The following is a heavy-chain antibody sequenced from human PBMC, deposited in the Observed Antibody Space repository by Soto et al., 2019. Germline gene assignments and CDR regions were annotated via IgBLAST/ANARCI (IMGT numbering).Heavy chain of an antibody. CDR1: GGSISSSSYY. V-gene: IGHV4-39*01. J-gene: IGHJ4*02. CDR2: IYYSVST. CDR3: ATTTVTKRGLYSEY. D-gene: IGHD4-17*01. Sequence: AETLSLTCTVSGGSISSSSYYWGWILHPPGKGLEWIGSIYYSVSTYYNPSLKSRVTISVDTSKNQFSLKLSSVTAADTAVYYCATTTVTKRGLYSEYWGQGTLVTVSS.